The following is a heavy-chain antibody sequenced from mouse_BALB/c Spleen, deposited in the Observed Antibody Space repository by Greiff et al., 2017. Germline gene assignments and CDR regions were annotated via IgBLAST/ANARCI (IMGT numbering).Heavy chain of an antibody. CDR2: ISYSGST. J-gene: IGHJ4*01. V-gene: IGHV3-2*02. CDR3: ARRRTGNYYAMDY. Sequence: EVKLVESGPGLVKPSQSLSLTCTVTGYSITSYYAWNWIRQFPGNKLEWMGYISYSGSTSYNPSLKSRISITRDTSKNQFFLQLNSVTTEDTATYYCARRRTGNYYAMDYWGQGTSVTVSS. CDR1: GYSITSYYA. D-gene: IGHD4-1*01.